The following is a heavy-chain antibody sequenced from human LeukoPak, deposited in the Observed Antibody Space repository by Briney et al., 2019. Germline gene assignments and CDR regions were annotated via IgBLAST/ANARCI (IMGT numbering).Heavy chain of an antibody. J-gene: IGHJ4*02. D-gene: IGHD6-19*01. CDR3: ARDRVNEKQWLVRARGLCY. CDR2: INPNTGGT. CDR1: GYTFTGYY. V-gene: IGHV1-2*02. Sequence: ASVKVSCKASGYTFTGYYVHWVRQAPGQGLEWMGWINPNTGGTNYAQKLQGRVTMTTDTSTSTAYMELRSLRSDDTAVYYCARDRVNEKQWLVRARGLCYWGQGTLVTVSS.